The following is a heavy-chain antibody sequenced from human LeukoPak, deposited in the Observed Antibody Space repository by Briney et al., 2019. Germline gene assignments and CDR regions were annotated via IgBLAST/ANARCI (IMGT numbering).Heavy chain of an antibody. V-gene: IGHV1-18*04. CDR1: VYTFTDYY. D-gene: IGHD4-11*01. CDR2: ISAYNGNT. J-gene: IGHJ4*02. Sequence: ASVKVSCKASVYTFTDYYMHWVRQAPGQGLEWMGWISAYNGNTNYAQKLQGRVTMTTDTSTSTAYMELRSLRSDDTAVYYCARLGLTTLDYWGQGTLVTVSS. CDR3: ARLGLTTLDY.